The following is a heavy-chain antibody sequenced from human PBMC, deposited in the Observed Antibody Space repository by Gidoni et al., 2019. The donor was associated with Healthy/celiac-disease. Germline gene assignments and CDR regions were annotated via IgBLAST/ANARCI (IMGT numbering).Heavy chain of an antibody. CDR3: ARGGSGYDLAHYGMDV. J-gene: IGHJ6*02. CDR2: IYYSGST. D-gene: IGHD5-12*01. CDR1: GGSISSGGYY. V-gene: IGHV4-31*03. Sequence: QVQLQESGPGLVKPSQTLSLTCTVSGGSISSGGYYWSWIRQHPGKGLEWIGYIYYSGSTYYNPSLKSRVTISVDTSKNQCSLKLSSVTAADTAVYYCARGGSGYDLAHYGMDVWGQGTTVTVSS.